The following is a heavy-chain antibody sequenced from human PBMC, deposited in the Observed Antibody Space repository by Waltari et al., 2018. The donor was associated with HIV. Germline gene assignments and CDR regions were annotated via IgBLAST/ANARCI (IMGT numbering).Heavy chain of an antibody. CDR1: YASFSSYY. CDR3: AGSSVAGRRWFDP. J-gene: IGHJ5*02. Sequence: QVQLQESGPGLVKPSETVSLTCTVSYASFSSYYWSWIRQSPEKGLEWIGQIYYGGSTNFNPPRRTRLSFSQDSSRRQFSLKIKSVAAADSATYYCAGSSVAGRRWFDPGGQGTPVIVSS. D-gene: IGHD3-22*01. CDR2: IYYGGST. V-gene: IGHV4-59*08.